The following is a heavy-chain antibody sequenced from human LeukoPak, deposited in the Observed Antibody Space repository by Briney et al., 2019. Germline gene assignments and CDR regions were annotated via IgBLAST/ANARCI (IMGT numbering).Heavy chain of an antibody. V-gene: IGHV3-30*04. Sequence: GGSLRLSCAASGFTFSSYAMHWVRQAPGKGLEWVAVISYDGSNKYYADSVKGRFTISRDNSKNTLYLQMNSLRAEDTAVYYCAKDRLRFLEYYYYYMDVWGKGTTVTVSS. J-gene: IGHJ6*03. D-gene: IGHD3-3*01. CDR3: AKDRLRFLEYYYYYMDV. CDR1: GFTFSSYA. CDR2: ISYDGSNK.